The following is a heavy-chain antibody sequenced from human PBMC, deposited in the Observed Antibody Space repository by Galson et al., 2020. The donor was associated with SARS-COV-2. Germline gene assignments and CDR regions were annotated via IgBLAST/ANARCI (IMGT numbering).Heavy chain of an antibody. CDR1: GFSFRTYE. CDR3: ARDPDPAWAGDCYSGWFDS. J-gene: IGHJ5*01. Sequence: GESLKISCAASGFSFRTYEMHWVRQAPGQGPEWVSYISSIGTTIYYADSVKGRFTVSRDNAKNSLYLQMNSLSVEDTAVYYCARDPDPAWAGDCYSGWFDSWGQGTLVTVSS. V-gene: IGHV3-48*03. CDR2: ISSIGTTI. D-gene: IGHD2-21*02.